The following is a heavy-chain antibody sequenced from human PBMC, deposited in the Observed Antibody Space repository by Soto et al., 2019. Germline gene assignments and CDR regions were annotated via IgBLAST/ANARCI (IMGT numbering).Heavy chain of an antibody. Sequence: EVQLLESGGGLVQPGGSLRLSCAASGFTFSNYAMTWVRQAAGKGREWVSSISGPGGSTYYADSVQGRFTISRDNSKNTLFLQMNSLRAEDTVLYYCARDERIAVAGTDTWGQGILVTVTS. CDR1: GFTFSNYA. J-gene: IGHJ5*02. CDR3: ARDERIAVAGTDT. CDR2: ISGPGGST. V-gene: IGHV3-23*01. D-gene: IGHD6-19*01.